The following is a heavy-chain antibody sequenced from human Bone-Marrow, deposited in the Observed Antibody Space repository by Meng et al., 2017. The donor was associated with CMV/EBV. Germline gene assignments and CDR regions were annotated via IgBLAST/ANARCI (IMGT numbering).Heavy chain of an antibody. D-gene: IGHD6-6*01. J-gene: IGHJ4*02. CDR1: GGSISSYY. Sequence: SQTLSLTCTVSGGSISSYYWSWIRQPAGKGLEWIGRIYTSGSTNYNPSLESRVTISVDTSKNQFSLKLTSVTAADTAVYYCARGGYSSSSVETAWGQGTLVTVSS. CDR3: ARGGYSSSSVETA. CDR2: IYTSGST. V-gene: IGHV4-4*07.